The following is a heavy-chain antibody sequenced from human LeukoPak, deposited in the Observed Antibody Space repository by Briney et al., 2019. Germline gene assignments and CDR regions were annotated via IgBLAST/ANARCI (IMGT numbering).Heavy chain of an antibody. D-gene: IGHD2-15*01. CDR1: GGSFSGYY. CDR2: INHSGST. CDR3: ARISASLDAFDI. Sequence: SETLSLTCAVYGGSFSGYYWSWIRQPPGKGLEWIGEINHSGSTNYNPSLKSRVTISLDTSKNQFSLKLSSVTAADTAVYYCARISASLDAFDIWGQGTMVTVSS. V-gene: IGHV4-34*01. J-gene: IGHJ3*02.